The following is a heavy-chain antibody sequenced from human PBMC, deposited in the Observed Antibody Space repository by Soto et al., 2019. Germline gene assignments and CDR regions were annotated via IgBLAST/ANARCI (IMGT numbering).Heavy chain of an antibody. CDR1: GFTISSYG. Sequence: GGSLRLSCAASGFTISSYGMHWVRQAPGKGLEWVAVIWYDGSNKYYADSVKGRFTISRDNSKNTLYLQMNSLRAEDTAVYYCARDRHQGYCSGGSCYSPALDYWGQGTLVTVSS. V-gene: IGHV3-33*01. D-gene: IGHD2-15*01. CDR2: IWYDGSNK. CDR3: ARDRHQGYCSGGSCYSPALDY. J-gene: IGHJ4*02.